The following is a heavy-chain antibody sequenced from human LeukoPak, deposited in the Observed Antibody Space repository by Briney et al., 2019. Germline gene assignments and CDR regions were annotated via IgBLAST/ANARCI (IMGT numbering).Heavy chain of an antibody. V-gene: IGHV3-30*04. CDR1: GFTFSSYV. CDR2: ISYDGSNE. D-gene: IGHD3-16*02. J-gene: IGHJ4*02. Sequence: GGSLRLSCAASGFTFSSYVMHWVRQAPGKGLEWVAIISYDGSNEYYADSVKGRFTISRDNSKNTLYLQMNSLRAEDTAVYYCAKTPERWGSYRAYFDYWGQGTLVTVSS. CDR3: AKTPERWGSYRAYFDY.